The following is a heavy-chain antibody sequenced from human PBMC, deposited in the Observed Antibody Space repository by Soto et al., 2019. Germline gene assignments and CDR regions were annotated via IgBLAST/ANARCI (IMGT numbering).Heavy chain of an antibody. CDR2: IYHSGST. CDR3: ARDKAVAGDYFYYYAMDV. Sequence: SETLSLTCAVSGYSISSGYYWGWIRQPPGKGLEWIGTIYHSGSTYYNPSLKSRVTISVDTSKNQFSLKLSSVTAADTAVYYCARDKAVAGDYFYYYAMDVCGQGTTVTASS. CDR1: GYSISSGYY. V-gene: IGHV4-38-2*02. D-gene: IGHD6-19*01. J-gene: IGHJ6*02.